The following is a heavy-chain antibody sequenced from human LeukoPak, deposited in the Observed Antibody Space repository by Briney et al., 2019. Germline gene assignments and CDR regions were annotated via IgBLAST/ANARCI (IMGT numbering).Heavy chain of an antibody. J-gene: IGHJ6*03. Sequence: GGSLRLSCAASGFTFDDYAIHWVRQAPGRGLEWVSGISWNSGIIGYADSVKGRFTISRDNAKNSPYLQMNSLRAEDTALYYCAKGGSGILYYYMDVWGTGTTVTISS. CDR3: AKGGSGILYYYMDV. D-gene: IGHD3-10*01. CDR2: ISWNSGII. V-gene: IGHV3-9*01. CDR1: GFTFDDYA.